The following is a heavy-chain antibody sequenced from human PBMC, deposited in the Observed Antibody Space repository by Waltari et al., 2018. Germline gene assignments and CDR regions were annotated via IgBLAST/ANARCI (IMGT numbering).Heavy chain of an antibody. D-gene: IGHD6-13*01. CDR3: ARAYTSSSGLRWLGAADC. J-gene: IGHJ4*02. Sequence: QVQLVESGGGVVQPGRSLRLSCATSGFNFSNYAMPWVRQAPGKGLEWVAVILYDGSKENYADSVKGRFTISRDKSKNTLFLQMNSLISVDTAIYYCARAYTSSSGLRWLGAADCWGQGTLVTVSS. V-gene: IGHV3-30-3*01. CDR2: ILYDGSKE. CDR1: GFNFSNYA.